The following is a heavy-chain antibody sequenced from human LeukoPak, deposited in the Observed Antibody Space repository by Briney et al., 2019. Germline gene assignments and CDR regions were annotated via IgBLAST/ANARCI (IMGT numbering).Heavy chain of an antibody. CDR2: ISTSGTVI. CDR1: TFSFSSYE. J-gene: IGHJ4*02. V-gene: IGHV3-48*03. CDR3: ARDLKAVALSMEFDY. Sequence: GGGPRLSCTASTFSFSSYEINWGRHPPGGGGGWGLFISTSGTVIYYADSVKGRFTISRDNAKNSLYPQMNSLRAEDTAVYYCARDLKAVALSMEFDYWGQGTLVTVSS. D-gene: IGHD6-19*01.